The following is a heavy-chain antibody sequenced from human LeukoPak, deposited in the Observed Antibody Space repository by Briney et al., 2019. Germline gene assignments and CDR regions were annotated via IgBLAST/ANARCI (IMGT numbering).Heavy chain of an antibody. J-gene: IGHJ3*02. CDR1: GFTFSSYA. V-gene: IGHV3-23*01. D-gene: IGHD3-3*01. CDR3: ATSSLLEWLLYAFDI. Sequence: GGSLRLSCAASGFTFSSYAMSWVRQAPGKGLEWVSAISGSGGSTYYADSVKGRFTISRDNSKNTLYLQMNSLRAEDTAVYYCATSSLLEWLLYAFDIWGQGTRVTVSS. CDR2: ISGSGGST.